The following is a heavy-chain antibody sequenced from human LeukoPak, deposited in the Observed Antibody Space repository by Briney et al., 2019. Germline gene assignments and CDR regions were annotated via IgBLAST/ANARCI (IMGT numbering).Heavy chain of an antibody. J-gene: IGHJ4*02. V-gene: IGHV3-21*01. D-gene: IGHD4-17*01. Sequence: PGGSLRLSCAASGFTFSSYSMNWVRQAPGKGLEWVSSISSSSYIYYADSVKGRFTISRDNAKNSLYLQMNSLRAEDTAVYYCAREDYGDYELDYWGQGTLVTVSS. CDR3: AREDYGDYELDY. CDR2: ISSSSYI. CDR1: GFTFSSYS.